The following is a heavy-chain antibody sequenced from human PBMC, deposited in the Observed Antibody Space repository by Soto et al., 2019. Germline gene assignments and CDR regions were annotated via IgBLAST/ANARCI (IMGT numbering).Heavy chain of an antibody. D-gene: IGHD3-16*01. CDR3: ARVTLKAGNWFVP. CDR1: GYTFTDYF. CDR2: INPKTRGT. V-gene: IGHV1-2*02. J-gene: IGHJ5*02. Sequence: QVQLVQSGAEVKKPGASVKVSCKASGYTFTDYFIHWVRQAPGQGFEWMGWINPKTRGTNYAQKFQGRVTMTRDTSNSTAYMELRGLRSDDTAVYYCARVTLKAGNWFVPGGQGTLVTVSS.